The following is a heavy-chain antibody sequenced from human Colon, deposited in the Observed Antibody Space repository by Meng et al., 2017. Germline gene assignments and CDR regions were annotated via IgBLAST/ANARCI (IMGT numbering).Heavy chain of an antibody. CDR3: AKINALSGMY. CDR1: RRAHGRCDDY. D-gene: IGHD6-19*01. V-gene: IGHV4-39*07. J-gene: IGHJ4*02. CDR2: MNINGTT. Sequence: RLLLVSVVRSVSPSETREIPSTVTRRAHGRCDDYEGWVNQPHGKGQKLIGSMNINGTTYHNPFFKSRVTISIDTSKNKCALNLSCVTAEDTAVYYCAKINALSGMYWGQGTLVTVSS.